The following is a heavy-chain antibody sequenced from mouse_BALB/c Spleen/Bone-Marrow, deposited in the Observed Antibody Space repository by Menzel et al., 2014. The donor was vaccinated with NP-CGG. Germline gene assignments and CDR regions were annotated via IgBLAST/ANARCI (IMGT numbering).Heavy chain of an antibody. CDR3: ARYRLGTYFDF. CDR1: GFNIKDTY. V-gene: IGHV14-3*02. Sequence: VHVKQSGAELVKPGASVKLSCTASGFNIKDTYMHWVKQRPEQGLEWIGRIDPANGNAKYDPKFQDKATITADTSSNTAYLQLSSLTSEDTAVYYCARYRLGTYFDFWGQGTTLTVSS. J-gene: IGHJ2*01. CDR2: IDPANGNA. D-gene: IGHD2-14*01.